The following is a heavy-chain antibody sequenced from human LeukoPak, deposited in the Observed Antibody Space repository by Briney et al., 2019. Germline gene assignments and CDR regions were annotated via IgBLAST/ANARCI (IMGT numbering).Heavy chain of an antibody. J-gene: IGHJ4*02. CDR3: ARDFAQYGDYGGYFDY. D-gene: IGHD4-17*01. Sequence: SVRVSCKASGGTFSSYAISWVRQAPGQGLEWMGGIIPIFGTANYAQKFQGRVTITADESTSTAYMELSSLRSEDTAVYYCARDFAQYGDYGGYFDYWGQGTLVTVSS. CDR2: IIPIFGTA. CDR1: GGTFSSYA. V-gene: IGHV1-69*13.